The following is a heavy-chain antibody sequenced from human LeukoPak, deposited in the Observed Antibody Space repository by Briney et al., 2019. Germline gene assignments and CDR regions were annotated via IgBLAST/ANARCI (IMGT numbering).Heavy chain of an antibody. Sequence: SETLSLTCTVSGGSISSGGYYWGWIRQPPGKGLEWIGYIYHSGSTYYNPSLKSRVTISVDRSKNQFSLKLSSVTAADTAVYYCAGVGGGDYWGQGTLVTVPS. V-gene: IGHV4-30-2*01. CDR1: GGSISSGGYY. CDR3: AGVGGGDY. CDR2: IYHSGST. J-gene: IGHJ4*02. D-gene: IGHD3-16*01.